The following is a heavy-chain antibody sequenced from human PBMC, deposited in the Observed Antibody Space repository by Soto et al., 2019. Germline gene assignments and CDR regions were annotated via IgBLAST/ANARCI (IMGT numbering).Heavy chain of an antibody. Sequence: PSETLSLTCPVSGGSISSYYWSWIRQPPGKGLEWIGYIYYSGSPNYNPSLKSRVTISVDTSKNQFSLKLSSVTAADTAVYYCASSNIAAAGFYYYGMDVWGRGTTVTSP. D-gene: IGHD6-13*01. CDR3: ASSNIAAAGFYYYGMDV. CDR1: GGSISSYY. J-gene: IGHJ6*02. CDR2: IYYSGSP. V-gene: IGHV4-59*01.